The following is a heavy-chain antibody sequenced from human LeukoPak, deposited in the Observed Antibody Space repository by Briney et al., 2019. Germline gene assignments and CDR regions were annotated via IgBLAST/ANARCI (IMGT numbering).Heavy chain of an antibody. CDR1: GVTVSSNY. J-gene: IGHJ4*02. D-gene: IGHD6-6*01. CDR2: IYSGGST. Sequence: GGSLRLSCAASGVTVSSNYMSWVRQAPGKGLEWVSVIYSGGSTYYADSVKGRFTISRDKAKNSLYLQMNSLRAEDTAVYYCARHEKYSSSFTWGQGTLVTVSS. V-gene: IGHV3-66*04. CDR3: ARHEKYSSSFT.